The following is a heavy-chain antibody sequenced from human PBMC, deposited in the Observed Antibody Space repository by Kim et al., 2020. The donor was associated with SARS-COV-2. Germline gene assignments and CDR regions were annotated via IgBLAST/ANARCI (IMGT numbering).Heavy chain of an antibody. CDR3: ARGIGYSYGYD. V-gene: IGHV4-59*01. Sequence: SETLSLTCTVSGGSISSYYWSWIRQPPGKGLEWIGYIYYSGSTNYNPSLTSRVTISVDTSKNQFSLKLSSVTAADTAVYYCARGIGYSYGYDWGQGTLVTVSS. J-gene: IGHJ4*02. D-gene: IGHD5-18*01. CDR1: GGSISSYY. CDR2: IYYSGST.